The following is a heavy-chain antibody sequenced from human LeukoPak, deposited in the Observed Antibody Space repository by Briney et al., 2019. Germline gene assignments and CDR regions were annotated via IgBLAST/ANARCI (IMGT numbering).Heavy chain of an antibody. V-gene: IGHV4-61*01. CDR3: ARDRATPYGSGSYFNYYYYGMDV. CDR1: GGSVSSGSYY. J-gene: IGHJ6*04. CDR2: IYYSGST. Sequence: PSETLSLTCTVSGGSVSSGSYYWSWIRQPPGKGLEWIGYIYYSGSTNYNPSLKSRVTISVDTSKNQFSLKLSSVTAADTAVYYCARDRATPYGSGSYFNYYYYGMDVWGKGTTVTVSS. D-gene: IGHD3-10*01.